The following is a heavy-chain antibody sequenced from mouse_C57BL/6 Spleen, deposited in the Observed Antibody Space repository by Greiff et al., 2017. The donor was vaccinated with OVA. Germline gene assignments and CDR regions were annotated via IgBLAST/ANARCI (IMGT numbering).Heavy chain of an antibody. CDR3: ARDGYHFMDY. CDR1: GYTFTSYW. J-gene: IGHJ4*01. CDR2: IDPSDSET. D-gene: IGHD2-3*01. Sequence: QVQLQQPGAELVRPGSSVKLSCKASGYTFTSYWMHWVKQRPIQGLEWIGNIDPSDSETNYNQKFKDKATLTVDKSSSTAYMQLSSLTSEDSAVYYCARDGYHFMDYWGQGTSVTVSS. V-gene: IGHV1-52*01.